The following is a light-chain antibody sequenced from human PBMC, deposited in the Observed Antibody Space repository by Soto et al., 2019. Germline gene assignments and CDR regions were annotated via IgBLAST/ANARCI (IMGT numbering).Light chain of an antibody. CDR2: DAS. J-gene: IGKJ1*01. V-gene: IGKV3-11*01. CDR1: QSVGTY. CDR3: QHRSNWPSWT. Sequence: VLTQSPGTLSLSPGERATLSSTASQSVGTYLAWYQQKPGQAPRLLMFDASKWATGSPARFSGSGSGTDFTLTISSLETEDLAVYYWQHRSNWPSWTFGAGTKVDIK.